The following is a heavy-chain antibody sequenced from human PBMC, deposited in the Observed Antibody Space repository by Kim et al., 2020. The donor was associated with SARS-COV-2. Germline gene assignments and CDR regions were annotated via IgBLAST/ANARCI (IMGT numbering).Heavy chain of an antibody. V-gene: IGHV3-30*01. J-gene: IGHJ4*02. CDR3: LAEIGSRSFDH. D-gene: IGHD3-10*01. CDR2: HI. Sequence: HISYPDSVKGRFIISRDNTKSTLYLQMNSLRPEDTAVDYCLAEIGSRSFDHGGQGTLVTVSS.